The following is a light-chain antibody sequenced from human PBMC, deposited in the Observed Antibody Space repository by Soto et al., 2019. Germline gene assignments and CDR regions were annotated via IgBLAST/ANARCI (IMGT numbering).Light chain of an antibody. J-gene: IGLJ2*01. V-gene: IGLV1-51*01. Sequence: QSVLTQPPSVSAAAGQKVTISCSGSYSNIGSNFVSWYQHFPGSAPILLIYDNSQRPSGIPDRFSGSKSGSSATLGITGLQTGDEADYYCGTWDSSLSVVLFGGGTKLTVL. CDR3: GTWDSSLSVVL. CDR1: YSNIGSNF. CDR2: DNS.